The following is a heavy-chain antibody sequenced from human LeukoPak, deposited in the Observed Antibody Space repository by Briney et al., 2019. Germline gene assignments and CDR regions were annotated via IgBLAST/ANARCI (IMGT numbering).Heavy chain of an antibody. D-gene: IGHD2-2*01. CDR1: GDSISSYF. CDR2: IYYDERS. CDR3: ARDLALYCSSTSCYHLPKIYYYYYMDV. Sequence: SETLSLTCTVSGDSISSYFWSWIRQPPGKGLEWIGYIYYDERSNYNPSLRSRVTMSVDTSKNQFSLKLSSVTAADTAVYYCARDLALYCSSTSCYHLPKIYYYYYMDVWGKGTTVTVSS. V-gene: IGHV4-59*12. J-gene: IGHJ6*03.